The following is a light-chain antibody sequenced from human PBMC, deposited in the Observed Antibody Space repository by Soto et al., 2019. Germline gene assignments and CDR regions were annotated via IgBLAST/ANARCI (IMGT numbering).Light chain of an antibody. J-gene: IGKJ1*01. CDR1: QSVSSSY. V-gene: IGKV3-20*01. CDR2: GAS. Sequence: EIVLTHSPGTLSLSPVERATLSCSASQSVSSSYLAWYQQKPGQAPRLLIYGASSRATGIPDRFSGSGSGTDFTLTISRLEPEDFAVYYCQQYGSSQTFGQGTKVDIK. CDR3: QQYGSSQT.